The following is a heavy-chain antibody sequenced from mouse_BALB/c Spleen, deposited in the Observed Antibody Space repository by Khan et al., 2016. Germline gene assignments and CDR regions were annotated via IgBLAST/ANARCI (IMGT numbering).Heavy chain of an antibody. J-gene: IGHJ2*01. D-gene: IGHD2-3*01. CDR1: GYSITSDYA. Sequence: EVKLEVSGPGLVKPSQSLSLTCTVTGYSITSDYAWNWIRQFPGNKLEWMGYISYSGSTSYNPSLKSRISITRDTSKNQFFLQLNSVTTEDTATYYCARGGWLPIDYWGQGTTLTVSS. CDR3: ARGGWLPIDY. CDR2: ISYSGST. V-gene: IGHV3-2*02.